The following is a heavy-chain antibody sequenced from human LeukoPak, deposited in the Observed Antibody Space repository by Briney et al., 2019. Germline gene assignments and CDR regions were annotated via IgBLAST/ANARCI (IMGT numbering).Heavy chain of an antibody. Sequence: ASVKVPCKTSGYTFTAYYMHWVGQAPGQGLEWMGRIRPNNGGTDYAQKFQGRVTMTRDTSISTAYMELSSLRSDDTAVYYCARGGYHDSSGNYWGQGALVTVSS. D-gene: IGHD3-22*01. J-gene: IGHJ4*02. CDR3: ARGGYHDSSGNY. CDR2: IRPNNGGT. V-gene: IGHV1-2*06. CDR1: GYTFTAYY.